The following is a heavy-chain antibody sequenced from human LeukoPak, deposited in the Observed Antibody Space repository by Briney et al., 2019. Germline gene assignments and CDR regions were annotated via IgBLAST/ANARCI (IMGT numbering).Heavy chain of an antibody. Sequence: GGSLRLSCAASGFTFSSYAMSWVRQAPGKGLEWVSAISGSGGSTYYADSVRGRFTISRDNAKNSLYLQMNSLRAEDTALYYCAKGHSSGWRDVDYWGQGTLVTVSS. CDR2: ISGSGGST. V-gene: IGHV3-23*01. D-gene: IGHD6-19*01. CDR1: GFTFSSYA. J-gene: IGHJ4*02. CDR3: AKGHSSGWRDVDY.